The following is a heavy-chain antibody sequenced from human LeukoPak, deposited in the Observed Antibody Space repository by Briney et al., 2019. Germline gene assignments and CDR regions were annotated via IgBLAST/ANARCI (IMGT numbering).Heavy chain of an antibody. V-gene: IGHV3-15*01. CDR2: IKSKTDGGTT. CDR1: GFTFSSYW. D-gene: IGHD6-19*01. Sequence: GGSLRLSCAASGFTFSSYWMTWVRQAPGKGLEWVGRIKSKTDGGTTDYAAPVKGRFTISRDDSKNTLYLQMNSLKTEDTAVYYCTTDLGDAVAGTTLDYWGQGTLVTVSS. CDR3: TTDLGDAVAGTTLDY. J-gene: IGHJ4*02.